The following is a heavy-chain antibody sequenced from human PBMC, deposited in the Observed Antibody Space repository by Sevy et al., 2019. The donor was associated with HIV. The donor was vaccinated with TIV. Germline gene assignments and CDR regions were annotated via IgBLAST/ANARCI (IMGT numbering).Heavy chain of an antibody. CDR3: ARSIASVLPGPLGLFFRVYSNWFGP. D-gene: IGHD6-13*01. Sequence: SETLSLTCAVYGGSFSDYYWSWIRQPPGGGLEWIGEISHIGSTNYNPSLKTRVTMSLDTSTNQFSLKPKSMTAADPAVYYCARSIASVLPGPLGLFFRVYSNWFGPWGQGTLVTVSS. V-gene: IGHV4-34*01. J-gene: IGHJ5*02. CDR1: GGSFSDYY. CDR2: ISHIGST.